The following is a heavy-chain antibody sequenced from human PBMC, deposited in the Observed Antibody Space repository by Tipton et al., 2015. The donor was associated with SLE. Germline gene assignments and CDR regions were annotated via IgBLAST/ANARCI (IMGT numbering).Heavy chain of an antibody. CDR2: MNPNSGNT. Sequence: VQLVQSGAEVKKPGASVKVSCKASGYTFTSYHINWVRQATGQGLEWMGWMNPNSGNTGYAQKFQGRVTMTRNTSISTAYMELSSLRSEDTAVYYCARSVAAAGTVGYWGQGTLVTVSS. V-gene: IGHV1-8*01. J-gene: IGHJ4*02. D-gene: IGHD6-13*01. CDR3: ARSVAAAGTVGY. CDR1: GYTFTSYH.